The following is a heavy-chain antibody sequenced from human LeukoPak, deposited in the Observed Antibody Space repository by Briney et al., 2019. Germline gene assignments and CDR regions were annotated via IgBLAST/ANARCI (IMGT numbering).Heavy chain of an antibody. D-gene: IGHD6-19*01. V-gene: IGHV4-38-2*02. Sequence: SETLSLTCTVSGYSISSGYYWGWIRQPPGKGLEWIGSIYHSGSTYYNPSLKSRVTISVDTSKNQFSLKLSSVTAADTAVYYCARSDGYSSGCFDPWGQGTLVTVSS. CDR1: GYSISSGYY. CDR3: ARSDGYSSGCFDP. J-gene: IGHJ5*02. CDR2: IYHSGST.